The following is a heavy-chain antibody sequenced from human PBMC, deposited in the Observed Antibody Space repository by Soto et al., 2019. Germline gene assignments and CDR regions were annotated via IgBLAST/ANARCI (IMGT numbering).Heavy chain of an antibody. D-gene: IGHD1-7*01. J-gene: IGHJ4*02. CDR3: AKNQERELPRVIDF. V-gene: IGHV3-21*04. CDR1: GFTFSTYN. Sequence: PGGSLRLSCAASGFTFSTYNMNWVRQAPGKGLEWVSSIGTGSSYIYYADSVKGRFTISRDRSKNTLYLQMSSLRAEDTALYYCAKNQERELPRVIDFWGQGTLVTVSS. CDR2: IGTGSSYI.